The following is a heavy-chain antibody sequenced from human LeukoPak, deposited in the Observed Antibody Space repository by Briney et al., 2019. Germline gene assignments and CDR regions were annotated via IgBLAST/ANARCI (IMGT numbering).Heavy chain of an antibody. CDR2: ISRNAGST. Sequence: GGSLRLSCAASGFTFSTYAMTWVRQAPGMGLEWVSSISRNAGSTYYADYVKGRFTISRDNSKNTLYLQMSSLRAEDTAVYYCAKDRSLEYYYGSGTYSYWGQGTLVTVSS. J-gene: IGHJ4*02. CDR1: GFTFSTYA. CDR3: AKDRSLEYYYGSGTYSY. D-gene: IGHD3-10*01. V-gene: IGHV3-23*01.